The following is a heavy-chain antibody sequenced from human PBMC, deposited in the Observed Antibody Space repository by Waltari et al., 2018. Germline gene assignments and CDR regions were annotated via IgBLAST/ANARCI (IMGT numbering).Heavy chain of an antibody. Sequence: EVQPVQPAAEVKQSGAAVIISCMVSGYNFTVSYFHLVHQAPGKGVEWMGLVDPEDGETIYAEKFQGRVTITADTSTDTAYMELSSLRSEDTAVYYCATGLDYNWNVGDYWGQGTLVTVSS. V-gene: IGHV1-69-2*01. D-gene: IGHD1-20*01. CDR3: ATGLDYNWNVGDY. CDR1: GYNFTVSY. CDR2: VDPEDGET. J-gene: IGHJ4*02.